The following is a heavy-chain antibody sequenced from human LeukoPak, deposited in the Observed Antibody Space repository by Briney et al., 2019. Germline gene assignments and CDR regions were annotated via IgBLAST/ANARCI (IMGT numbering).Heavy chain of an antibody. CDR3: ATDSLIKLLWFGELPGAPYYDY. CDR1: GFTFSSYA. V-gene: IGHV3-23*01. CDR2: ISGSGGST. D-gene: IGHD3-10*01. J-gene: IGHJ4*02. Sequence: GGSLRLSCAASGFTFSSYAMSWVRQAPGKGLEWVSAISGSGGSTYYADSVKGRFTISRDNSKNTLYLQMNSLRAEDTAVYYCATDSLIKLLWFGELPGAPYYDYWGQGTLVTVSS.